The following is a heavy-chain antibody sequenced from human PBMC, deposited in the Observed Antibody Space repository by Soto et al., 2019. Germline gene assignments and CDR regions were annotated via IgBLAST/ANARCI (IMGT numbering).Heavy chain of an antibody. Sequence: GASVKVSCKASGYTFTSYGISWVRQAPGQGLEWMGWISAYNGNTNYAQKLQGRVTMTTDTSTSTAYMELRSLRSDDTAVYYCARDLPPLNWNHPAFDYWGQGTLVTVSS. CDR3: ARDLPPLNWNHPAFDY. CDR1: GYTFTSYG. V-gene: IGHV1-18*01. D-gene: IGHD1-1*01. CDR2: ISAYNGNT. J-gene: IGHJ4*02.